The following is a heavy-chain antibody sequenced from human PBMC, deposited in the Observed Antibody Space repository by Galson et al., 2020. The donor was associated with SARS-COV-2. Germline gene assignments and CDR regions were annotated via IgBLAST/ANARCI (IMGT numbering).Heavy chain of an antibody. V-gene: IGHV3-64D*09. Sequence: DSLKISRSASRSLFRDSALPRVPQPPRQRLQSVSPTSPTGGTSFSADSVSGRFTMSRDNSKNTFYLQMTDLRVEDSAFYYCLSYSSTRHNYWGQGTLVTVSS. CDR1: RSLFRDSA. CDR2: TSPTGGTS. D-gene: IGHD6-19*01. CDR3: LSYSSTRHNY. J-gene: IGHJ4*02.